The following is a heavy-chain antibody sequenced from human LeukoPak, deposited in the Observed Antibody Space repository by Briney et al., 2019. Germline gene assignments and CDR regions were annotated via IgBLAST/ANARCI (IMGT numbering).Heavy chain of an antibody. V-gene: IGHV3-53*01. CDR2: IYSGGST. CDR1: GFTVSSNY. D-gene: IGHD3-22*01. J-gene: IGHJ4*02. CDR3: ARDRMYYYDSSGYGD. Sequence: GGSLRLSCAASGFTVSSNYMSWVRQAPGKGLEWVSVIYSGGSTHYADSVKGRFTISRDNSKNTLYLQMNSLRAEDTAVYYCARDRMYYYDSSGYGDWGQGTLVTVSS.